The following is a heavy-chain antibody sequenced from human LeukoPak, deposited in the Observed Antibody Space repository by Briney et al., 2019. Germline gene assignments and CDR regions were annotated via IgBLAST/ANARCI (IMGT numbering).Heavy chain of an antibody. V-gene: IGHV3-21*01. CDR1: GFTFSSYR. CDR3: ARDPWTNSDYDGFDY. J-gene: IGHJ4*02. CDR2: ISSSSSYI. Sequence: SGGSLRLSCAASGFTFSSYRMNWVRQAPGRGLEWVSSISSSSSYIYYADSVKGRFTISRDNAKNSQYLQMNSLRAEDTAVYYCARDPWTNSDYDGFDYWGQGTLVTVSS. D-gene: IGHD5-12*01.